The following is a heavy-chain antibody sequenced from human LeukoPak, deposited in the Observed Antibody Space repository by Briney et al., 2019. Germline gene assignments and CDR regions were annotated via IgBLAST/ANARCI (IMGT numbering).Heavy chain of an antibody. CDR3: ARDRRIVGTIPPLYYFDY. D-gene: IGHD5-12*01. CDR1: GGSISSGGYS. CDR2: IYHSGST. J-gene: IGHJ4*02. Sequence: PSETLSLTCAVSGGSISSGGYSWSWIRQPPGKGLEWIGYIYHSGSTYYNPSLKSRVTISVDTSKNQFSLKLSSVTAADTAVYYCARDRRIVGTIPPLYYFDYWGQGTLVTVSS. V-gene: IGHV4-30-2*01.